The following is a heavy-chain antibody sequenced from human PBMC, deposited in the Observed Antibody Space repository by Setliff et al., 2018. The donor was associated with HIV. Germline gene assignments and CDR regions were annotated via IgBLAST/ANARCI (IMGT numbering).Heavy chain of an antibody. Sequence: GSLRLSCAASGLTFSRYAMTWVRQAPGKGLEWVSAISGSGIGSYYPDSVKGRFTISRDNSKNTLFLQMNSLRAEDTAVYYCAKDRRYYYGSGSYAAETWGQGTLVTVSS. CDR1: GLTFSRYA. CDR2: ISGSGIGS. V-gene: IGHV3-23*01. CDR3: AKDRRYYYGSGSYAAET. D-gene: IGHD3-10*01. J-gene: IGHJ5*02.